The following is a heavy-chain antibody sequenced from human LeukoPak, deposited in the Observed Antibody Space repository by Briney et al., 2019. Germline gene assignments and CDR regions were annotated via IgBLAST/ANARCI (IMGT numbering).Heavy chain of an antibody. J-gene: IGHJ4*02. CDR3: ARGVGYYDFWSGNKPYYFDY. CDR1: GGSISSYY. V-gene: IGHV4-59*01. CDR2: IYYSGST. D-gene: IGHD3-3*01. Sequence: SEALSLTCTVSGGSISSYYWSWIRQPPGKGLEWIGYIYYSGSTNYNPSLESRVTISVDTSKNQFSLKLSSVTAADTAVYYCARGVGYYDFWSGNKPYYFDYWGQGTLVTVSS.